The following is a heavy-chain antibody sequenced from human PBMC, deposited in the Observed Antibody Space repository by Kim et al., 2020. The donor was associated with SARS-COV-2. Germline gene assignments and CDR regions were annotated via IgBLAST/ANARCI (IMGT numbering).Heavy chain of an antibody. CDR3: ARAIIYLATIGDAFDI. Sequence: SETLSLTCTVSGGSISSGGYYWSWIRQHPGKGLEWIGYIYYSGSTYYNPSLKSRVTISVVTSKNQFSLKLSSVTAADTAEYYCARAIIYLATIGDAFDIWGQGTIVTVSS. J-gene: IGHJ3*02. CDR1: GGSISSGGYY. CDR2: IYYSGST. V-gene: IGHV4-31*03. D-gene: IGHD5-12*01.